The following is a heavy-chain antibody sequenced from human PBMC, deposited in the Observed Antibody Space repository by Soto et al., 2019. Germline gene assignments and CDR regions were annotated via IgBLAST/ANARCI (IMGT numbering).Heavy chain of an antibody. Sequence: SVKVACKTSGFAFNDYLIHWLRLGPGRGLEWMGWVYPKNGAISYSRRLGGRVTMTRDTSLRTATMELRSLTSDDTAVYFCARGQIESGEFFNCFDPSGQGPLVTVSS. CDR3: ARGQIESGEFFNCFDP. J-gene: IGHJ5*02. CDR1: GFAFNDYL. V-gene: IGHV1-2*02. CDR2: VYPKNGAI. D-gene: IGHD7-27*01.